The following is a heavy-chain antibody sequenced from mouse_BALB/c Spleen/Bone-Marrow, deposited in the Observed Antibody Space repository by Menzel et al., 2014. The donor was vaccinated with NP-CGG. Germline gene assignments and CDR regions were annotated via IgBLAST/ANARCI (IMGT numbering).Heavy chain of an antibody. CDR1: GYSFTGYF. CDR3: ARAGLLRAMDY. V-gene: IGHV1-20*02. Sequence: EVQLQQSGPELVKPGASVKISCKAPGYSFTGYFMNWVMQSHGQSLEWIGRINPSNGGTFTNQKFKGKATLTVDKSSSTAHIELRSLASEDYAVDYCARAGLLRAMDYWGQGTSVTVSS. CDR2: INPSNGGT. J-gene: IGHJ4*01. D-gene: IGHD2-3*01.